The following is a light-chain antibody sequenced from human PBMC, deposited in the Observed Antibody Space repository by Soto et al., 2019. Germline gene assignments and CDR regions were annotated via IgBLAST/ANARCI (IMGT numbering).Light chain of an antibody. J-gene: IGLJ2*01. CDR1: SGHSSYA. Sequence: QPVLTQSPSVSASLGASVKLTCTLSSGHSSYAIAWHQQQPEKGPRYLMKLNSGGSHSKGDGIPDRFSGSSSGAERYLTISSLQSEDEADYYCQTWGTGIQVFGGGTKLTVL. V-gene: IGLV4-69*01. CDR3: QTWGTGIQV. CDR2: LNSGGSH.